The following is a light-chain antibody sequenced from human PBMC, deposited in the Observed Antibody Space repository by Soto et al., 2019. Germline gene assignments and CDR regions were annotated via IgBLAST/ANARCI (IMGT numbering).Light chain of an antibody. J-gene: IGKJ1*01. V-gene: IGKV3-20*01. CDR2: GAS. CDR3: QQYGSSPWT. CDR1: QYVTSSH. Sequence: NVLTQSPGTLSLSPGERATLSCRASQYVTSSHLAWYQQTPGQAPRLLIYGASNRATGIPDRFSGSGSGTDFTLTISRLEPEDFAVYYCQQYGSSPWTFGQGTKVEIK.